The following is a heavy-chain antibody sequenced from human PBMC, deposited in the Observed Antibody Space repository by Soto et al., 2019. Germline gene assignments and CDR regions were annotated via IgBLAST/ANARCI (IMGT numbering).Heavy chain of an antibody. J-gene: IGHJ4*02. V-gene: IGHV3-15*07. Sequence: PGGSLRLSCAASGFTFSNAWINWVRQAPGKGLEWVGRIKSKTDGGTTDYDAPVKGRFAVSRDDSKNMVYLQMNSLKTEDTGLYYCTTDSYSSTIIVRFDYWGQGTVVTVSS. CDR3: TTDSYSSTIIVRFDY. CDR1: GFTFSNAW. D-gene: IGHD1-26*01. CDR2: IKSKTDGGTT.